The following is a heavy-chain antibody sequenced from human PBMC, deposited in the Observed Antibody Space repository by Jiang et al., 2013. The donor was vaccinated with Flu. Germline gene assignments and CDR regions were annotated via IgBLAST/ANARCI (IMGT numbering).Heavy chain of an antibody. CDR1: GYTFTSYA. D-gene: IGHD3-3*01. J-gene: IGHJ6*02. Sequence: KASGYTFTSYAMNWVRQAPGQGLEWMGWINTDTGNPTYAQGFTGRFVFSLDTSVSTAYLQICSLKAEDTAVYYCARDNYDFWSGSYGMDVWGQGTTVTVSS. V-gene: IGHV7-4-1*01. CDR2: INTDTGNP. CDR3: ARDNYDFWSGSYGMDV.